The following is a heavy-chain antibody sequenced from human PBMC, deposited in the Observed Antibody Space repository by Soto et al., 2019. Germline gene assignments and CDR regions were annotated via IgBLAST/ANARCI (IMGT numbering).Heavy chain of an antibody. J-gene: IGHJ4*02. CDR2: IIPIFGTA. Sequence: ASVKVSCKASGGTFSSYAISWVRQAPGQGLEWMGGIIPIFGTANYAQKFQGRFTITADESTSTAYMELSSLRSEDTAVYYCAREALRGTIDYWGQGTLVTVSS. V-gene: IGHV1-69*13. CDR3: AREALRGTIDY. CDR1: GGTFSSYA. D-gene: IGHD6-25*01.